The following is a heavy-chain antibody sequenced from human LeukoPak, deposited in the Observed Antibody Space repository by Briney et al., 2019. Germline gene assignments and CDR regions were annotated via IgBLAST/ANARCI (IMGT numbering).Heavy chain of an antibody. Sequence: SSQTLSLTCTVSGGSISSGGYYWSWIRQHPGKGLEWIGYIYYSGSTNYNPSLKSRVTISVDTSKNQFSLKLSSVTAADTAVYYCARGYSGYDLTRFDYWGQGTLVTVSS. V-gene: IGHV4-31*03. CDR2: IYYSGST. J-gene: IGHJ4*02. CDR1: GGSISSGGYY. CDR3: ARGYSGYDLTRFDY. D-gene: IGHD5-12*01.